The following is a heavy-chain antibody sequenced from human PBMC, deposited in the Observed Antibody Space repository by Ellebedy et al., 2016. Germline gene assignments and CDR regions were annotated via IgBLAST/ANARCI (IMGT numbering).Heavy chain of an antibody. CDR2: IIPILGIA. D-gene: IGHD2-15*01. Sequence: ASVKVSCKASGGTFSSYAISWVRQAPGQGLEWMGRIIPILGIANYAQKFQGRVTITADKSTGTASMELSSLRYEDTAVYYCTRGGRGGGLYCSGGSCSLDYWGQGTLVTVSS. CDR1: GGTFSSYA. V-gene: IGHV1-69*04. CDR3: TRGGRGGGLYCSGGSCSLDY. J-gene: IGHJ4*02.